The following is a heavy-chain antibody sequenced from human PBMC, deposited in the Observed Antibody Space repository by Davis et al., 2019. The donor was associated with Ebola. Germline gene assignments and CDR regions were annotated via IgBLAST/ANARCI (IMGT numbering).Heavy chain of an antibody. Sequence: PGGSLRLSCAASGFTFDDYAMHWVRQAPGKALEWVSTISWNGGLKNYADSMKGRFTISRDNAKNSLHLQMNSLRTDDTALYCCAKDLGSGSGFDHYGMDVWGRGTTVTVSS. CDR2: ISWNGGLK. V-gene: IGHV3-9*01. CDR3: AKDLGSGSGFDHYGMDV. D-gene: IGHD6-19*01. J-gene: IGHJ6*04. CDR1: GFTFDDYA.